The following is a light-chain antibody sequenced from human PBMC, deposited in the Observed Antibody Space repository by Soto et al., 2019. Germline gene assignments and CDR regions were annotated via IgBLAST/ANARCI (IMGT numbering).Light chain of an antibody. CDR1: SGHSSYA. CDR3: QTWGTGFLV. Sequence: QPVLTQSPSASASLGASVKLTCTLSSGHSSYAIAWHQQQPEKGPRYLMKLNNDGSHNKGDGIPDRFSGSSSGAERYLTISSRQSEDEADYYGQTWGTGFLVFGGGTKLTVL. CDR2: LNNDGSH. J-gene: IGLJ3*02. V-gene: IGLV4-69*01.